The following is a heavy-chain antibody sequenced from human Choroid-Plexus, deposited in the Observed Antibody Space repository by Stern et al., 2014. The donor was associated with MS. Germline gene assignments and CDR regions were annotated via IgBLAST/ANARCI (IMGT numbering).Heavy chain of an antibody. J-gene: IGHJ5*02. CDR1: GFTFGSCA. V-gene: IGHV3-30*18. CDR2: VSYEGSNK. CDR3: AKDRQYLTYFFDH. D-gene: IGHD2/OR15-2a*01. Sequence: VQLVESGGGVVQPGRPLRLSCVASGFTFGSCAMHWVRQAPGKGLEWVAGVSYEGSNKYYADSVKGRCTISRDNSQNTLYMQMSSLRPEDTAVYYCAKDRQYLTYFFDHWGQGSLVTVSS.